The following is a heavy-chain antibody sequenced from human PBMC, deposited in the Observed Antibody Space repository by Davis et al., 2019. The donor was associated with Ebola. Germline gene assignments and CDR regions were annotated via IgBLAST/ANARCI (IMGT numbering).Heavy chain of an antibody. D-gene: IGHD3-22*01. CDR1: GSPISSGAYP. Sequence: SDPLSLTFSVPGSPISSGAYPPSSTSPPPGMGLEWIGYIYYSGSTNYNPSLKSRVTISVDTSKNQFSLKLSSVTAADTAVYYCARRRIPMIVATDPWGQGTLVTVSS. CDR3: ARRRIPMIVATDP. J-gene: IGHJ5*02. V-gene: IGHV4-61*08. CDR2: IYYSGST.